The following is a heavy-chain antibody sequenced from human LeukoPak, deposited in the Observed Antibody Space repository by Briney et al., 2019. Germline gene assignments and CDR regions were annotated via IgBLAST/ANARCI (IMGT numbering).Heavy chain of an antibody. CDR1: GGSISSFY. V-gene: IGHV4-59*01. D-gene: IGHD2-2*01. CDR3: ARMFTAGYCSSTTCSGEGVYFDY. CDR2: IYYSGNT. J-gene: IGHJ4*02. Sequence: SETLSLTCTVPGGSISSFYWCWIRQPPGKGLEWIGYIYYSGNTNYNPSLKSRVTLSIDTSKNQFSLKLSSVTAADTAIYYCARMFTAGYCSSTTCSGEGVYFDYWGQGTLVTVSS.